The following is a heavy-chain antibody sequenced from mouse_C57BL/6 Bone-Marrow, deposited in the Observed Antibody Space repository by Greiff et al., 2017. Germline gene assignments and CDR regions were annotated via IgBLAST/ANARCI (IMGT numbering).Heavy chain of an antibody. CDR3: AREDTVVAPYFDY. V-gene: IGHV1-55*01. CDR1: GYTFTSYW. D-gene: IGHD1-1*01. J-gene: IGHJ2*01. CDR2: IYPGSGST. Sequence: VQLQQPGAELVKPGASVKMSCKASGYTFTSYWITWVKQRPGQGLEWIGDIYPGSGSTNYNEKFKSKATLTVDTSSSTAYMQLSSLTSEDSAVXYCAREDTVVAPYFDYWGQGTTLTVSS.